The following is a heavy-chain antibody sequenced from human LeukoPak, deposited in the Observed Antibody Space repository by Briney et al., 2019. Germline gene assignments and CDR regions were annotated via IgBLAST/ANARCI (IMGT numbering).Heavy chain of an antibody. CDR3: ARVRSYGCSDYYYYMDV. J-gene: IGHJ6*03. D-gene: IGHD5-18*01. CDR1: GGTFSSYA. V-gene: IGHV1-69*05. Sequence: SVKVSCKASGGTFSSYAISWVRQAPGPGLEWLGGIIPIFGTANYAQKFQGRVTITTDESTSTAYMELSSLRSEDTAVYYCARVRSYGCSDYYYYMDVWGKGTTVTVSS. CDR2: IIPIFGTA.